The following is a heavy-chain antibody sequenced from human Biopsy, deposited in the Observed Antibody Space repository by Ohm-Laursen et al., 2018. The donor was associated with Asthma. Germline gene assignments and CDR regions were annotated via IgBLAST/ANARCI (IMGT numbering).Heavy chain of an antibody. CDR1: GFSFSDYY. V-gene: IGHV3-11*01. Sequence: GSLRLSCAASGFSFSDYYMTWMRQAPGKGLEWVSSISSSGSTKYPAESVQGRFTISRDNTQKSLFLQMNSLRAEDTAIYFCARVLESSDRDPFYFFALDAWGQGTTVAVS. D-gene: IGHD6-25*01. CDR2: ISSSGSTK. CDR3: ARVLESSDRDPFYFFALDA. J-gene: IGHJ6*02.